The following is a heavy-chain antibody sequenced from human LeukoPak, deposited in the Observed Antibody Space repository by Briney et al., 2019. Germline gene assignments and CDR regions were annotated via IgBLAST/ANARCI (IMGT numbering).Heavy chain of an antibody. CDR2: IKEDGSEK. J-gene: IGHJ6*02. Sequence: GSLILSCAASEFTFSSHWMCWVRQAPGKGLEWVANIKEDGSEKYYVDSVKGRFTISRDNAKNSLYLQMNSLRAEDTAVYYCCRRWLNYYYYGMDVWGQGTTVTVSS. V-gene: IGHV3-7*01. D-gene: IGHD5-18*01. CDR3: CRRWLNYYYYGMDV. CDR1: EFTFSSHW.